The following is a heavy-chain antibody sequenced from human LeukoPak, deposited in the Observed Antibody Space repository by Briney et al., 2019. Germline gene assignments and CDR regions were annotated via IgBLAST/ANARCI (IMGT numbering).Heavy chain of an antibody. CDR3: ARQTMSHDSSGYWYWFDP. CDR2: IYYSGST. V-gene: IGHV4-39*01. J-gene: IGHJ5*02. CDR1: GGSISSSSYY. Sequence: PSETLSLTCTVSGGSISSSSYYWGWIRQPPGKGLEWIGSIYYSGSTYYNPSLKSRVTISVDTSKNQFSLKLSSVTAADTAVYYCARQTMSHDSSGYWYWFDPWGQGTLVTVSS. D-gene: IGHD3-22*01.